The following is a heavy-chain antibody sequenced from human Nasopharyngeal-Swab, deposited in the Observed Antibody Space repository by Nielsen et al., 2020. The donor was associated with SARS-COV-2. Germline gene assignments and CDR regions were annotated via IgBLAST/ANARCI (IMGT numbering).Heavy chain of an antibody. Sequence: SETLSLTCTVSGGSISSSSYYWGWIRQPPGKGLEWIGSIYYSGSTYYNPSLKSRVTISVDTSKNQFSLKLSSVTAADTAVYYCARLGQWSSLIDYWGQGTLVTVSS. CDR3: ARLGQWSSLIDY. J-gene: IGHJ4*02. CDR2: IYYSGST. V-gene: IGHV4-39*01. CDR1: GGSISSSSYY. D-gene: IGHD6-19*01.